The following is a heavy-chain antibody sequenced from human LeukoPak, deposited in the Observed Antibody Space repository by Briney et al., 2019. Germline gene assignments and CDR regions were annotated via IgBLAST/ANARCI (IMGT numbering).Heavy chain of an antibody. V-gene: IGHV3-30*04. CDR1: GFTFSSYA. J-gene: IGHJ4*02. CDR3: ARGWGTGMVRRVCDY. CDR2: ISYDGSNK. D-gene: IGHD3-10*01. Sequence: GRSLRLSCAASGFTFSSYAMHWVRQAPGKGLEWVAVISYDGSNKYYADSVKGRFTISRDNSKNTLYLQMNSLRAEDTAVYYCARGWGTGMVRRVCDYWGQGTLVTVSS.